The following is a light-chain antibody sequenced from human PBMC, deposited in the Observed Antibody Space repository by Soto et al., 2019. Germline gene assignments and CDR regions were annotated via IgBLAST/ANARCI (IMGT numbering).Light chain of an antibody. CDR3: QQHFNLSPT. V-gene: IGKV1-33*01. CDR1: QDIRNF. Sequence: DIRMTQTPSSLSASVGDRVTITCQASQDIRNFLNWYQQKPGKAPKLLISDASSLEAGVPQRFSGSGFGTDFTLAISSLQAEDFATYFCQQHFNLSPTFGPGTRLEIK. CDR2: DAS. J-gene: IGKJ5*01.